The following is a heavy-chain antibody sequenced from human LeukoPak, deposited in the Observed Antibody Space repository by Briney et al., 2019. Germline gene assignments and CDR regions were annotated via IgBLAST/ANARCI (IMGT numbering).Heavy chain of an antibody. D-gene: IGHD2-8*02. CDR2: IFPADSDT. CDR1: GYTFIDYW. CDR3: ARHGHEGCTGGRCFQSFHYYGMDV. Sequence: GQSLKISCQDSGYTFIDYWIGWVRQVPGKGLEWMGIIFPADSDTKYSPSFQGQVTISVDRSTSTAYLQWSSLKASDTAISYCARHGHEGCTGGRCFQSFHYYGMDVWGQGTAVTVSS. V-gene: IGHV5-51*01. J-gene: IGHJ6*02.